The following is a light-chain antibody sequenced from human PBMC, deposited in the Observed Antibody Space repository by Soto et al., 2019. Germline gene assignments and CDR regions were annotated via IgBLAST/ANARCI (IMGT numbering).Light chain of an antibody. CDR1: QSISPY. Sequence: DIQMTQSPSSLSASVGDRVTITCRASQSISPYLSWYQQNPGKAPKLLITGASTLQGGVPSRFSGSGSGTDFALTISSLQPEDFATYFCQQSFSTPYTFGQGTKREIK. J-gene: IGKJ2*01. CDR2: GAS. V-gene: IGKV1-39*01. CDR3: QQSFSTPYT.